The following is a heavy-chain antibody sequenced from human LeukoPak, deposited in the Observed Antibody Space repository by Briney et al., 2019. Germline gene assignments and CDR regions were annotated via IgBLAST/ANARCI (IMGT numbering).Heavy chain of an antibody. CDR1: GFTFSDYY. CDR2: ISTSGSTV. D-gene: IGHD1-26*01. J-gene: IGHJ4*02. V-gene: IGHV3-11*01. Sequence: GGSLRLSCAASGFTFSDYYMSWIRQAPGKGLAWASYISTSGSTVYYADSVRGRFTISRDNAKNSLYLQMNSLRAEDTAVYYCARRSGSYYFDYWGQGTLVTVSS. CDR3: ARRSGSYYFDY.